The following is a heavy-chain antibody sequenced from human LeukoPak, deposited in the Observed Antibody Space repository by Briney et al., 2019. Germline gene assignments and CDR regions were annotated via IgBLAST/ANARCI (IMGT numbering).Heavy chain of an antibody. CDR1: GFTFRSYG. CDR2: IWYDGSNK. V-gene: IGHV3-33*01. Sequence: GRSLRLSCAASGFTFRSYGMHWVRQAPGKGLEWVADIWYDGSNKYYADSVKGRFTISRDNSKNTLYLQMNSLRAEDTAVYYCARDNYCSSISCYNFDYWGQGTLVTVSS. D-gene: IGHD2-2*02. J-gene: IGHJ4*02. CDR3: ARDNYCSSISCYNFDY.